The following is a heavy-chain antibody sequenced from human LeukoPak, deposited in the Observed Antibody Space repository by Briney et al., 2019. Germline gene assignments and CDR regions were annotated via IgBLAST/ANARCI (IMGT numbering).Heavy chain of an antibody. Sequence: WASVKVSCKASGYTFTSYDINWVRQAPGQGLEWMGWINSNSGGTNYAQKFQGRVTMTRDTSISTAYMELSRLRSDDTAVYYCARSPHILTGENFDYWGQGTLVTVSS. CDR1: GYTFTSYD. CDR2: INSNSGGT. D-gene: IGHD3-9*01. J-gene: IGHJ4*02. CDR3: ARSPHILTGENFDY. V-gene: IGHV1-2*02.